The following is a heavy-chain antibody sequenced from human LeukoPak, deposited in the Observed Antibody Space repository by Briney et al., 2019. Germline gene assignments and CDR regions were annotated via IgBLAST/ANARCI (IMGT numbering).Heavy chain of an antibody. D-gene: IGHD3-10*01. V-gene: IGHV3-23*01. CDR1: GFTFSSYA. Sequence: GGSLRLSCAASGFTFSSYAMSWVRQAPGKGLEWVSAISGSGGSTHYADSVKGRFTISRDNSKNTLYLQLNSLRAEDTAVYYCAKAGRLLWFGELFPKRYFDYWGQGTLVTVSS. CDR2: ISGSGGST. J-gene: IGHJ4*02. CDR3: AKAGRLLWFGELFPKRYFDY.